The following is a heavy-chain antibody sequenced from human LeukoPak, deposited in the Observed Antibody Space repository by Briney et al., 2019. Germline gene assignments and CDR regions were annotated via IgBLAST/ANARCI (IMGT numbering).Heavy chain of an antibody. CDR2: MSSSGSYI. V-gene: IGHV3-21*01. D-gene: IGHD5-18*01. J-gene: IGHJ4*02. Sequence: PGGSLRLSCAASGFTFRSYWMHWVRQAPGKGLEWVSFMSSSGSYIYYADSVKGRFTISRDNAKNSLYLQMNSLRAEDTAVYYCARDLTTSMAYYFDFWGQGTLVTVSS. CDR1: GFTFRSYW. CDR3: ARDLTTSMAYYFDF.